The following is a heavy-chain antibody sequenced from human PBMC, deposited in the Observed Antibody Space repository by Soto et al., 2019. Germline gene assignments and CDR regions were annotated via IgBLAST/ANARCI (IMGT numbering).Heavy chain of an antibody. CDR2: IKQDGSEK. Sequence: GWSLRLSCAASGFTFSSYWMSWVRQAPGKGLEWVANIKQDGSEKYYVDSVKGRFTISRDNAKISLYLQMNSLRAEDTAVYYCARDPESGSYYYGMDVWGQGTTVTVSS. V-gene: IGHV3-7*01. CDR1: GFTFSSYW. J-gene: IGHJ6*02. CDR3: ARDPESGSYYYGMDV. D-gene: IGHD1-26*01.